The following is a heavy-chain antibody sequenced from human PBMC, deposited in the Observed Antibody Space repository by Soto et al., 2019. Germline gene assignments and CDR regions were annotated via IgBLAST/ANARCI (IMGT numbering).Heavy chain of an antibody. J-gene: IGHJ4*01. D-gene: IGHD5-18*01. CDR3: AKGYGSGDTGPDDY. V-gene: IGHV3-64*01. CDR1: GFTVSSNY. CDR2: ISSNGGST. Sequence: GGSLRLSCAASGFTVSSNYMTWVRQAPGKGLEYVSAISSNGGSTYYANSVKGRFTISRDNSKNTLYLQMNSLRVEDTAIYYCAKGYGSGDTGPDDYWGHGTLVTVSS.